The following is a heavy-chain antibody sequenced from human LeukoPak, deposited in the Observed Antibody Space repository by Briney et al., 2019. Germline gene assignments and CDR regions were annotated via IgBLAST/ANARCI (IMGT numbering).Heavy chain of an antibody. J-gene: IGHJ4*02. V-gene: IGHV4-34*01. D-gene: IGHD2-8*02. Sequence: SETLSHTCAVYGGSFSGYYWSWIRQPPGKGLEWIGEINHSGSTNYNPSLKSRVTISVDTSKNQFSLKLSSVTAADTAVYYCAGHHPRNTVDFWGQGTLVTVSS. CDR3: AGHHPRNTVDF. CDR1: GGSFSGYY. CDR2: INHSGST.